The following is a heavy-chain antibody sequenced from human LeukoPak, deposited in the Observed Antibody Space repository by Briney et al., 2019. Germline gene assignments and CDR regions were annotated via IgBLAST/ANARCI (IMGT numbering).Heavy chain of an antibody. Sequence: GESLRLSCAASGFTFSSYEMNWVRQAPGKGLEWVSYISSSGSTIYYADSVKGRFTISRDNAKNSLYLQMNSLRADDTAVYYCVRGRERVAASDNWFDLWGQGTLVTVSS. CDR2: ISSSGSTI. J-gene: IGHJ5*02. CDR1: GFTFSSYE. D-gene: IGHD2-15*01. CDR3: VRGRERVAASDNWFDL. V-gene: IGHV3-48*03.